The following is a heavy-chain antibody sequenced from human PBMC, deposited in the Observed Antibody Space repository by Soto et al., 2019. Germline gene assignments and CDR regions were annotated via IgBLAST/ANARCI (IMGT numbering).Heavy chain of an antibody. CDR1: GFTFSSYW. Sequence: GGSLRLSCAASGFTFSSYWMSWVRQAPGKGLEWVANIKQDGSEKYYVDSVKGRFTISRDNAKNSLYLQMNSLRAEDTAVYYCSSGTQLVRYWYFDLWGRGTLVTVSS. J-gene: IGHJ2*01. V-gene: IGHV3-7*01. D-gene: IGHD1-1*01. CDR2: IKQDGSEK. CDR3: SSGTQLVRYWYFDL.